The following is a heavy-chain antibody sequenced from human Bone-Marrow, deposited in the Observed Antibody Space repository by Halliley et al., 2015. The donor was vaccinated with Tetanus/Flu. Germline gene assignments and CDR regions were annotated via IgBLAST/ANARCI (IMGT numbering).Heavy chain of an antibody. V-gene: IGHV3-30-3*01. Sequence: EGGAVILYDGSDEYYADFVEGRFIVSRDKSKNTLYLQRHSLTVEGTAVYYWARGGGFTVGAFDRWGQGTLVTVSS. J-gene: IGHJ4*02. D-gene: IGHD1-26*01. CDR2: ILYDGSDE. CDR3: ARGGGFTVGAFDR.